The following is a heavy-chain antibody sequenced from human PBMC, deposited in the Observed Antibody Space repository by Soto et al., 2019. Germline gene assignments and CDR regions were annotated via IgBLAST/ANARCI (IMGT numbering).Heavy chain of an antibody. CDR3: ARGREYYDFWSGYYVAENWFDP. CDR1: GGSFSGYY. V-gene: IGHV4-34*01. J-gene: IGHJ5*02. Sequence: SETLSLTCAFYGGSFSGYYWSWIRQPPGKGLEWIGEINHSGSTNYNPSLKSRVTISVDTSKNQFSLKLSSVTAADTAVYYCARGREYYDFWSGYYVAENWFDPWGQGTLVTVSS. CDR2: INHSGST. D-gene: IGHD3-3*01.